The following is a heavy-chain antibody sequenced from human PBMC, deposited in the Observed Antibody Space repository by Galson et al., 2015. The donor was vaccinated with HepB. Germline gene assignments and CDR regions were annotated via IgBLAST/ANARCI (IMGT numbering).Heavy chain of an antibody. CDR2: ISHDGNKT. CDR3: AAVGGMTSRPLDH. J-gene: IGHJ4*02. Sequence: SLRLSCAVSGFSFNNFVIHWVRQAPGKGLEWVALISHDGNKTYFADSVKGRLAFSRDSSKNTVHLQMYSLRIEDTALYYCAAVGGMTSRPLDHWGQGTLVIVAS. CDR1: GFSFNNFV. D-gene: IGHD2-21*02. V-gene: IGHV3-30*09.